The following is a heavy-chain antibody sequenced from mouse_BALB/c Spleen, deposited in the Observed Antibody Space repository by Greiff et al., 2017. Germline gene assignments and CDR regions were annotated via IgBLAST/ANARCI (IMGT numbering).Heavy chain of an antibody. D-gene: IGHD1-2*01. CDR3: ARLFITTSTYAMDY. Sequence: EVKLMESGPGLVKPSQSLSLTCSVTGYSITSGYYWNWIRQFPGNKLEWMGYISYDGSNNYNPSLKNRVSITRDTSKNQFFLKLNSVTTEDTATYYCARLFITTSTYAMDYWGQGTSVTVSS. V-gene: IGHV3-6*02. CDR2: ISYDGSN. CDR1: GYSITSGYY. J-gene: IGHJ4*01.